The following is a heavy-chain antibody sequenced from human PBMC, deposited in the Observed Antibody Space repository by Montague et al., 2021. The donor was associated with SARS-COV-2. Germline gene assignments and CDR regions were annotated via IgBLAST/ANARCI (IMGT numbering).Heavy chain of an antibody. CDR1: GGSVSSDNW. CDR2: IYHSGTT. D-gene: IGHD3-16*01. CDR3: ALPLGGARFDP. J-gene: IGHJ5*02. Sequence: SETLSLTCSVSGGSVSSDNWWTWVRQPPGKGLEWIGDIYHSGTTNYSPSLKSRLTISLDKPKNQFSLKLMSVTAADTAVYYCALPLGGARFDPWGQGTLVIVSS. V-gene: IGHV4-4*02.